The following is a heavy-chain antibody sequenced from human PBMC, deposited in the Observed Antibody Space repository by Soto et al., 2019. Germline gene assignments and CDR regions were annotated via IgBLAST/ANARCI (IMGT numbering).Heavy chain of an antibody. V-gene: IGHV4-61*03. CDR2: IFYNGGT. Sequence: SETLSLTCTVSGGSVNSGGYYWSWIRQPPGKGLEWIGFIFYNGGTSYNPSLGSRATISADTSKTLFSLNLNFVTAADTAVYYWARGGHSPRRFYFDTWGQGTLVTVSS. CDR1: GGSVNSGGYY. J-gene: IGHJ4*02. D-gene: IGHD1-26*01. CDR3: ARGGHSPRRFYFDT.